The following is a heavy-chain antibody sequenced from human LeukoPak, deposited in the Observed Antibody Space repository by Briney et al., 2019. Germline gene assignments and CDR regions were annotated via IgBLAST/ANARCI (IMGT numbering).Heavy chain of an antibody. CDR1: GFTSSRYA. Sequence: GGSLRLSCAASGFTSSRYALSWVRQAPGKGVEWVSAITRSGGSTYYADSVKGRFTISRDNSRNTLYLQMNSLRAEDTAVYFCASEYNIGGFDYWGQGTLVTVSS. D-gene: IGHD6-19*01. J-gene: IGHJ4*02. CDR3: ASEYNIGGFDY. V-gene: IGHV3-23*01. CDR2: ITRSGGST.